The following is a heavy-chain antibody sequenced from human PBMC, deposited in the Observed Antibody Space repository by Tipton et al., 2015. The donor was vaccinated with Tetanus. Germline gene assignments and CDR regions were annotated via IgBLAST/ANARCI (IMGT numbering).Heavy chain of an antibody. CDR1: GGTFSSYA. CDR2: IIPIFGTA. Sequence: QSGAEVKKPGSSVKVSCKASGGTFSSYAISWVRQAPGQGLEWMGGIIPIFGTANYAQKFQGRVTITADESTSTAYMELSSLRSEDSAVYYCARDMYADDYGDSGPEYWGQGTLVTVSS. CDR3: ARDMYADDYGDSGPEY. V-gene: IGHV1-69*01. J-gene: IGHJ4*02. D-gene: IGHD4-17*01.